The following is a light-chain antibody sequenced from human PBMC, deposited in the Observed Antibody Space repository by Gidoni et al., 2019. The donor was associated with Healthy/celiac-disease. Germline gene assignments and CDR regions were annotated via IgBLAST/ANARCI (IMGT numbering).Light chain of an antibody. CDR1: SSDVGGYNY. CDR3: SSYAGSYTFGVV. J-gene: IGLJ2*01. CDR2: DVS. V-gene: IGLV2-11*01. Sequence: QSALTQPRSVSGSHGQSVTISCTGTSSDVGGYNYVSWYQQHPGKAPKLMIYDVSKRPSGVPDRFSGSKSGNTASLTISGLQAEDEADYYCSSYAGSYTFGVVFGGGTKLTVL.